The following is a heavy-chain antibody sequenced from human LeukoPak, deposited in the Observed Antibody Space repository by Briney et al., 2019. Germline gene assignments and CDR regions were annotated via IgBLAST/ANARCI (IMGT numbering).Heavy chain of an antibody. CDR2: INPNSGGT. Sequence: ASVKVSCKASGYTFTGYYMHWVRQAPGQGLEWMGWINPNSGGTNYAQKFQGRVTMTRDTSISTAYMELSRLRSDDTAVYYCARDPTSITMIDTNLDYWGQGTLVTVSS. D-gene: IGHD3-22*01. CDR1: GYTFTGYY. J-gene: IGHJ4*02. V-gene: IGHV1-2*02. CDR3: ARDPTSITMIDTNLDY.